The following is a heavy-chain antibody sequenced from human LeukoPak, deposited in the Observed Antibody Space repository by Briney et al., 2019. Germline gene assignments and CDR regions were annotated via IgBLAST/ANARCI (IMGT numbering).Heavy chain of an antibody. V-gene: IGHV4-59*08. Sequence: SETLSLTCTVSGGSISSYYWSWIRQPPGKGLEWIGYIYYSGSTNYNPSLKSRVTISVDTSKNQFSLKLSSVTAADTAVYYCARQSFGVRGVHFDHWGQGTLVTVSS. CDR2: IYYSGST. D-gene: IGHD3-10*01. CDR1: GGSISSYY. CDR3: ARQSFGVRGVHFDH. J-gene: IGHJ4*02.